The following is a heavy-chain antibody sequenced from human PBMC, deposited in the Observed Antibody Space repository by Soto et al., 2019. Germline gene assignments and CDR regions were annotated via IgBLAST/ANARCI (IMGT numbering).Heavy chain of an antibody. CDR3: ARHTDFCDYYFDY. D-gene: IGHD4-17*01. CDR1: GGSISSYY. Sequence: SDTLSLTCTVSGGSISSYYWSWIRQPPGKGLEWIGYIYYSGSTNYNPSLKSRVTISVDTSKNQFSLKLSSVTAADTAVYYCARHTDFCDYYFDYWGQGTLVTVS. V-gene: IGHV4-59*01. J-gene: IGHJ4*02. CDR2: IYYSGST.